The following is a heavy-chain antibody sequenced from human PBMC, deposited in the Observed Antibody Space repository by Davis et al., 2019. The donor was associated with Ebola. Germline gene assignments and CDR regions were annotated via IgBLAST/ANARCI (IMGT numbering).Heavy chain of an antibody. CDR1: GGSFSGYY. V-gene: IGHV4-34*01. J-gene: IGHJ4*02. D-gene: IGHD4-23*01. CDR2: INHSGST. CDR3: ARRLRWLGFDY. Sequence: GSLRLSCAVYGGSFSGYYWRWIRQPPGKGLEWIGEINHSGSTNYNPSLKSRVTISVDTSKNQFSLKLSSVTAADTAVYYCARRLRWLGFDYWGQGTLVTVSS.